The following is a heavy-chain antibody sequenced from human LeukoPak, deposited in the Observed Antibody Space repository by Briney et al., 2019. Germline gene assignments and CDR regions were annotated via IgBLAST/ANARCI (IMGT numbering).Heavy chain of an antibody. CDR1: GYTFTGYY. CDR3: ARGSDQESPLRYFDWLLYPTGMDV. CDR2: INPNSGGT. J-gene: IGHJ6*02. D-gene: IGHD3-9*01. Sequence: ASVKVSCKASGYTFTGYYMHWVRQAPGQGLEWMGWINPNSGGTNYAQKFQGWDTMTRDASISTAYMELSRLRSDDTAVYYCARGSDQESPLRYFDWLLYPTGMDVWGQGTTVTVSS. V-gene: IGHV1-2*04.